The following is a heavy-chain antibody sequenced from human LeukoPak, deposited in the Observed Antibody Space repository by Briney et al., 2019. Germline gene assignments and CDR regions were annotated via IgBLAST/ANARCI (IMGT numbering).Heavy chain of an antibody. CDR2: IYYSGST. D-gene: IGHD4-11*01. CDR1: GGSISSYY. Sequence: SETLSLTCTVSGGSISSYYWSWIRQPPGKGLEWIGYIYYSGSTNYNPSLKSRVTISVDTSKNQFSLKLSSVTAADTAVYYCARSGSNSYSFDYWGQGTLVTVSS. J-gene: IGHJ4*02. CDR3: ARSGSNSYSFDY. V-gene: IGHV4-59*01.